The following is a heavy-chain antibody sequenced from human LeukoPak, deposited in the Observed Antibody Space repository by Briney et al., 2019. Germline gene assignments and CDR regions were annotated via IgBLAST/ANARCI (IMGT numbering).Heavy chain of an antibody. V-gene: IGHV4-4*02. Sequence: SETLSLTCAVSGGSISSSNWWSWVRQPPGKGLEWIGSIYYSGSTYYNPSLKSRVTISVDTSKNQFSLKLSSVTAADAAVYYCASTYSSGWAPFDYWGQGTLVTVSS. D-gene: IGHD6-19*01. CDR3: ASTYSSGWAPFDY. CDR1: GGSISSSNW. CDR2: IYYSGST. J-gene: IGHJ4*02.